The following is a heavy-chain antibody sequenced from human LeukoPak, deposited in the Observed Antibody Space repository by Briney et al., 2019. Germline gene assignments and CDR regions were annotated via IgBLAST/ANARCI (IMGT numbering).Heavy chain of an antibody. V-gene: IGHV4-59*12. Sequence: SETLSLTCTVSGGSTSRYYWSWIRQPPGKSLEWIGYIHYSGSTTYNPSLKSRVTISIDTSKNQFSLNLSSVTAADTAVYYCARGGHRYGFLEWLSSNWFDPWGQGTLVTVSS. CDR1: GGSTSRYY. D-gene: IGHD3-3*01. J-gene: IGHJ5*02. CDR2: IHYSGST. CDR3: ARGGHRYGFLEWLSSNWFDP.